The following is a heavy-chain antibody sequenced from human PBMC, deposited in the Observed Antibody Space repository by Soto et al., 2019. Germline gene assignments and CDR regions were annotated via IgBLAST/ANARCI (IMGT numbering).Heavy chain of an antibody. D-gene: IGHD4-17*01. CDR2: INPSGDIT. V-gene: IGHV3-23*01. CDR3: AKSLRPSALTTYYVDY. Sequence: EEQLLESGGGLVQPGGSLRLSCAASGLTFSRYAMSWVRQAPGKGLEWVSIINPSGDITYYGDSVKGRFTISRDNSKNTLCLQMNSLRAEDTAVYYCAKSLRPSALTTYYVDYRGQGTLVTVSS. CDR1: GLTFSRYA. J-gene: IGHJ4*02.